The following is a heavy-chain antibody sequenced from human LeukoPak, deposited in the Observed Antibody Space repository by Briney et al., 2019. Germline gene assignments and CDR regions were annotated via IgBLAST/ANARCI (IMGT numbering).Heavy chain of an antibody. D-gene: IGHD5-18*01. V-gene: IGHV4-34*01. CDR2: INHSGST. CDR1: GGSFSGYY. Sequence: PSETLSLTCAVYGGSFSGYYWSWIRQPPGKGLEWIGEINHSGSTNYNPSLKSRVTISVDTSKNQLSLKLSSVTAADTAVYYCASGRGYSYGYSDYWGQGTLVTVSS. CDR3: ASGRGYSYGYSDY. J-gene: IGHJ4*02.